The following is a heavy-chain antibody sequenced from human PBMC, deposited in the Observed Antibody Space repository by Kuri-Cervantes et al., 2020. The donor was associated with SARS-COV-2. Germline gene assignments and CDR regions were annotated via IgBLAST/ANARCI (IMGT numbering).Heavy chain of an antibody. CDR1: GYTLTELS. CDR3: ATAPGLPSGSINWFDP. D-gene: IGHD3-10*01. Sequence: ASVKVSCKVSGYTLTELSMHWVRQAPGKGLEWTGGFDPEDGETIYAQKFQGRVTMTEDTSTDTAYMELSSLRSEDTAVYYCATAPGLPSGSINWFDPWGQGTLVTVSS. J-gene: IGHJ5*02. V-gene: IGHV1-24*01. CDR2: FDPEDGET.